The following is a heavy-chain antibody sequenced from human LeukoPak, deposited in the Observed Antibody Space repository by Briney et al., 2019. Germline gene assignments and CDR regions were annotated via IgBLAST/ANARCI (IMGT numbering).Heavy chain of an antibody. V-gene: IGHV3-23*01. D-gene: IGHD6-6*01. CDR1: GFTVSSNY. J-gene: IGHJ4*02. CDR3: AKDSSSFSFDY. CDR2: ISGSGGST. Sequence: GGSLRLSCAASGFTVSSNYMSWVRQAPGKGLEWVSAISGSGGSTYYADSVKGRFTISRDNSKNTLYLQMNSLRAEDTAVYYCAKDSSSFSFDYWGQGTLVAVSS.